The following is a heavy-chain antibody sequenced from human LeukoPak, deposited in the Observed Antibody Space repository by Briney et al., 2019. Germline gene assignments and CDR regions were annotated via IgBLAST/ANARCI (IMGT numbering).Heavy chain of an antibody. D-gene: IGHD2-2*02. V-gene: IGHV3-23*01. J-gene: IGHJ4*02. CDR3: AKGILGYCSSTSCYTLFDY. Sequence: GATLRLSCAASGFTFSSYAMSWIRQAPGKGPEWVSAISGSGGSTYYADSVKGRFTISRDNSKNTLYLQMNSLRAEDTAVYYCAKGILGYCSSTSCYTLFDYWGQGTLVTVSS. CDR2: ISGSGGST. CDR1: GFTFSSYA.